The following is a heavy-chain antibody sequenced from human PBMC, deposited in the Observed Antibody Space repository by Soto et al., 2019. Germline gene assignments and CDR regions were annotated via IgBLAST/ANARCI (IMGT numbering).Heavy chain of an antibody. Sequence: QVQLVQSGAEVNKPGASVKVSCKASGGTFNTYTISWVRQVPGQGLECMGGIMPLYAKPTYAQTFQCRLMIAADEHTNTVYMELSSLRSEDTALYYCASLNNWSSGDGRIDVWGRGTAVSVSS. CDR1: GGTFNTYT. J-gene: IGHJ6*02. CDR2: IMPLYAKP. D-gene: IGHD1-20*01. V-gene: IGHV1-69*01. CDR3: ASLNNWSSGDGRIDV.